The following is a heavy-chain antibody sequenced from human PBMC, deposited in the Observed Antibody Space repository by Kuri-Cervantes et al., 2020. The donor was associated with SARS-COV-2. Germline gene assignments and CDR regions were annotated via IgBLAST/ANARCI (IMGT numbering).Heavy chain of an antibody. V-gene: IGHV1-3*01. CDR2: INAGNGNT. CDR1: GHTFSPYA. J-gene: IGHJ4*02. Sequence: ASVKVSCKASGHTFSPYAMHWVRQAPGQRLEWMGWINAGNGNTKYSQKFQGRVTITRDTSASTAYMELSSLRSEDTAVYYCARSRLRWLQLYYFDYWGQGTLVTVSS. CDR3: ARSRLRWLQLYYFDY. D-gene: IGHD5-24*01.